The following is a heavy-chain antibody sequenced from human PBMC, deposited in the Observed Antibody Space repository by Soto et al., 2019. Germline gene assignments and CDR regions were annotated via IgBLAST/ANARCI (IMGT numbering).Heavy chain of an antibody. CDR1: GFTFSSYA. Sequence: EVQLLESGGGLVQPGGSLRLSCAASGFTFSSYAMSWVRQAPGKGLEWVSAISGSGGSTYYADSVKGRFTISRDNSKNPLYSQIKSLRAEGTGVYYCAKDGYCCYDSPVGYLGQGTLVTVSS. V-gene: IGHV3-23*01. D-gene: IGHD5-12*01. CDR2: ISGSGGST. CDR3: AKDGYCCYDSPVGY. J-gene: IGHJ4*02.